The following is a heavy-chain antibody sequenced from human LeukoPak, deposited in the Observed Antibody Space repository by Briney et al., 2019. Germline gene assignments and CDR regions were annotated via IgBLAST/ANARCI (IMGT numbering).Heavy chain of an antibody. D-gene: IGHD3-3*01. J-gene: IGHJ6*03. CDR3: ARDYYGFWSGYYYYYYXMXX. V-gene: IGHV1-8*01. CDR1: GYTFTSYD. CDR2: MNPNSGNT. Sequence: ASVKVSCKASGYTFTSYDINWVRQATGQGLEWMGWMNPNSGNTGYAQKFQGRVTMTRNTSISTAYMELSSLRSEDTAVYYCARDYYGFWSGYYYYYYXMXXWGKXTTVT.